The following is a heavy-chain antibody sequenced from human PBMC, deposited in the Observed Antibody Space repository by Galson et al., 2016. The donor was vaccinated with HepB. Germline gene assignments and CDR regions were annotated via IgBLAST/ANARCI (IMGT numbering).Heavy chain of an antibody. CDR1: GATVTNSW. D-gene: IGHD7-27*01. CDR3: AETVLTAVGDWFDP. V-gene: IGHV5-10-1*01. CDR2: VDATNSYT. Sequence: QSGAEVKKPGESLRISCFLSGATVTNSWISWVRQVPGKGLEWMGRVDATNSYTFYSPSFQGHVTISADKSINTAYLQWSSLKPSDTAIYFCAETVLTAVGDWFDPWGQGILVTVSS. J-gene: IGHJ5*02.